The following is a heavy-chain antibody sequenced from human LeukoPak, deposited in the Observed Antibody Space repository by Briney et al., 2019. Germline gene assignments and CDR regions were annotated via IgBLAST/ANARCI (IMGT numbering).Heavy chain of an antibody. CDR2: IWYDGSDE. Sequence: GGSLRLSCAASGFTFSSYGMHWVRQAPGKGLECVAVIWYDGSDEYYTDSVKGRFTIFRDNSKNTLYLQMNSLRAEDTAIYYCARAGDAFDIWGQGTMVTVSS. CDR1: GFTFSSYG. CDR3: ARAGDAFDI. J-gene: IGHJ3*02. V-gene: IGHV3-33*01.